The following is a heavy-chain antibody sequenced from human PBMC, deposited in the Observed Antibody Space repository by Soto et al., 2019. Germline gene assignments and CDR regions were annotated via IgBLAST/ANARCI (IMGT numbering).Heavy chain of an antibody. Sequence: QVQLVESGGGVVQPGRSLRLSCAASGFTFSSYGMHWVRQAPGKGLEWVAVIWYDGSNKYYADSVKGRFTISRDNSKNTLDLHMNSLRAEATAVYYCARDQDSSGWYCAFDIWGQGTMVTVSS. V-gene: IGHV3-33*01. D-gene: IGHD6-19*01. CDR3: ARDQDSSGWYCAFDI. J-gene: IGHJ3*02. CDR2: IWYDGSNK. CDR1: GFTFSSYG.